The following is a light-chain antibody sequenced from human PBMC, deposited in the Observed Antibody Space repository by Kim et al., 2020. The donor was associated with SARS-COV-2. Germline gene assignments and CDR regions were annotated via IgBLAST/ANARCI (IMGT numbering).Light chain of an antibody. V-gene: IGKV1D-13*01. Sequence: AIQLTQSPSSLSASVGDRVTITCRASQGISSALAWYQQKPGKAPKLLIYDVSTLESGVPSTFSGSGSGTDFSLTISSLQPEDVGTYYCQHFKNYPRTFGGGTKVEI. CDR1: QGISSA. CDR2: DVS. CDR3: QHFKNYPRT. J-gene: IGKJ4*01.